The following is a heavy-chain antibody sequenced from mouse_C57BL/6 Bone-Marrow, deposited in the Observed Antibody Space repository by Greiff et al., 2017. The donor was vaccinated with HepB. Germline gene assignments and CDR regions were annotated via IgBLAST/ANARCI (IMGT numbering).Heavy chain of an antibody. CDR3: SYYYGLACFAY. D-gene: IGHD1-1*01. CDR1: GYTFTSYG. J-gene: IGHJ3*01. CDR2: IYPRSGNT. Sequence: QVQLQQSGAELARPGASVKLSCKASGYTFTSYGISWVKQRTGQGLEWIGEIYPRSGNTYYNEKFKGKATLTADKSSSTAYMELRSLTSEDSAVYFCSYYYGLACFAYWGQGTLVTVSA. V-gene: IGHV1-81*01.